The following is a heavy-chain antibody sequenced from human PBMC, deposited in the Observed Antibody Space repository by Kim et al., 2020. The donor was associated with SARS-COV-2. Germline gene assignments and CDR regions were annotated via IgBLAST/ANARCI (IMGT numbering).Heavy chain of an antibody. V-gene: IGHV3-23*01. CDR2: ISGSGGST. J-gene: IGHJ6*02. CDR1: GFTFSSYA. CDR3: AKGLLLYGSGSYDYYGMDV. D-gene: IGHD3-10*01. Sequence: GGSLRLSCAASGFTFSSYAMSWVRQAPGKGLEWVSAISGSGGSTYYADSVKGRFTISRDNSKNTLYLQMNSLRAEDTAVYYCAKGLLLYGSGSYDYYGMDVWGQGTTVTVSS.